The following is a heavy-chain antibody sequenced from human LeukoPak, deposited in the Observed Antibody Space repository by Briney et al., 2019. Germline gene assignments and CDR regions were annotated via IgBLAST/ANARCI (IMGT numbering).Heavy chain of an antibody. J-gene: IGHJ3*02. D-gene: IGHD3-9*01. CDR2: ISYDGSNK. V-gene: IGHV3-30*04. Sequence: PGRSLRLSCAASGFTFSSYAMHWVRQAPGKGLEWVAVISYDGSNKYYADSVKGRFTISRDNSKNTLYLQMNSLRAEDTAVYYCARGERYFDWLLSLRAFDIWGQGTMVTVSS. CDR3: ARGERYFDWLLSLRAFDI. CDR1: GFTFSSYA.